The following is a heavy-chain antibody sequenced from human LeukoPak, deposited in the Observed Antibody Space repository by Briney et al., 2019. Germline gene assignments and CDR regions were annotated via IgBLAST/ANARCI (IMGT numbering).Heavy chain of an antibody. Sequence: SETLSLTCTVSGGSISSGSYYWSWIRQPPGTGLEWIGRFYTSGSTTYNPSLKSRVTMPVDTSKNQFSLKLSSVTAADTAVYYCARVGGIPLGAFDIWGQGTMVTVSS. CDR1: GGSISSGSYY. CDR3: ARVGGIPLGAFDI. J-gene: IGHJ3*02. D-gene: IGHD3-10*01. CDR2: FYTSGST. V-gene: IGHV4-61*02.